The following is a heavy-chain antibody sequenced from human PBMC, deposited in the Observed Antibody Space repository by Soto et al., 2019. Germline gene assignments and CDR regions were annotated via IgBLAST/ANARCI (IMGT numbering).Heavy chain of an antibody. J-gene: IGHJ4*02. CDR2: INPNNGGT. CDR3: GIQRSGVVY. D-gene: IGHD2-15*01. V-gene: IGHV1-2*02. Sequence: QVHLVQSGAEVKKPGASVRVSCKASGYSFTGNSMHWVRQAPGQGLEWMVWINPNNGGTNYAQRFLGGVTITRDTSVSTAYMDLNRLKSDDTAVYYCGIQRSGVVYWGQGTLVTVSS. CDR1: GYSFTGNS.